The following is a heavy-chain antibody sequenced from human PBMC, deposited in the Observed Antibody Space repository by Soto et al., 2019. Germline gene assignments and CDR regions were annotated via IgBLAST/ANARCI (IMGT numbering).Heavy chain of an antibody. J-gene: IGHJ5*02. CDR2: TYYRSKWYN. CDR1: GDSVSSNSAA. Sequence: SQTLSLTCAISGDSVSSNSAAWNWIRQSPSRGLEWLGRTYYRSKWYNDYAVSVKSRITINPDTSKNQFSLQLNSVTPEDTAVYYCARDTNYDFWSGYADNWFDPWGQGTLVTVS. CDR3: ARDTNYDFWSGYADNWFDP. V-gene: IGHV6-1*01. D-gene: IGHD3-3*01.